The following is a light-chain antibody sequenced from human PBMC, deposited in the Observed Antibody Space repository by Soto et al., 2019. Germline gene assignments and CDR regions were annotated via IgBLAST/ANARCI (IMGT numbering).Light chain of an antibody. V-gene: IGKV1-39*01. CDR2: AAS. CDR3: QQSYSTPPT. J-gene: IGKJ2*01. CDR1: QSISSY. Sequence: DIHMTQSPSSLSASVGDRVTITCRASQSISSYVNWYQQKSGQAPKLLIDAASSLRSGVPSRFSGTGSGTDFTLTITSLQPEDFASYQCQQSYSTPPTFGQGTKLEIK.